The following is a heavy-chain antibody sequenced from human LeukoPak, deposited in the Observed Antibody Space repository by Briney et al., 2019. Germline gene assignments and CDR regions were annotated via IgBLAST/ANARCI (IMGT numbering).Heavy chain of an antibody. J-gene: IGHJ4*02. Sequence: PSETLSLTCTVSGGSISSSNDYWGWVRQPPGKGLEWIGSIYYSGTTYYSPSLKSRVTISLDMSKNQFSLRLTSVTAAVTAMYYCARHGLYQDYGYWGQGTLVTVSS. CDR3: ARHGLYQDYGY. D-gene: IGHD3-16*01. V-gene: IGHV4-39*01. CDR2: IYYSGTT. CDR1: GGSISSSNDY.